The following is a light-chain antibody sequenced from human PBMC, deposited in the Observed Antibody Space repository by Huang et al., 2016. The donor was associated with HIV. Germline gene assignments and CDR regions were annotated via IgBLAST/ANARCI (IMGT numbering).Light chain of an antibody. CDR1: HDITTF. CDR2: SAS. CDR3: QQLTTYPIT. V-gene: IGKV1-9*01. J-gene: IGKJ5*01. Sequence: IQLTQSPPSLSASVGDSVTFTCRATHDITTFLALYQQKPGKAPQILSSSASTLQSGVPSRFRGSGSGTDCTLTISSLQPEDIATYYCQQLTTYPITFGPGTRLEI.